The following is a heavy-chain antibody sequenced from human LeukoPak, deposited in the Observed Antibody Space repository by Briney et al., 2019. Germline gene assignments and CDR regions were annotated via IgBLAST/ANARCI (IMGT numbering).Heavy chain of an antibody. Sequence: GGSLRLSCAASGFTFSDYYMSWVRQAPGKGLEWVAHINKDGSEKYYVDSVKGRFTISRDNAKNSLYLQMNSLRVEDTAVYYCARDKVTYWGRGTLVTVSS. J-gene: IGHJ4*02. V-gene: IGHV3-7*01. CDR1: GFTFSDYY. CDR3: ARDKVTY. CDR2: INKDGSEK.